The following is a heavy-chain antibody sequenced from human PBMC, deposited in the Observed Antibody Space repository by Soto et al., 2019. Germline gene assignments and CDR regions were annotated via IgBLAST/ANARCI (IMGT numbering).Heavy chain of an antibody. D-gene: IGHD5-18*01. Sequence: EVQLVESGGGLVKPGGSLRLSCAASGFTFSSYSMNWVRQAPGKGLEWVSSISSSSSYIYYADSVKGRFTISRDNAKNSRYLQMNSLRAEDTAVYYCARDGGYCYGLQIGDYWGQGTLVTVSS. CDR3: ARDGGYCYGLQIGDY. V-gene: IGHV3-21*01. CDR1: GFTFSSYS. CDR2: ISSSSSYI. J-gene: IGHJ4*02.